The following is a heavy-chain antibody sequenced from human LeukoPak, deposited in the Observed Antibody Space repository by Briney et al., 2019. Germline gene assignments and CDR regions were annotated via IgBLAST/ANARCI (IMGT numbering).Heavy chain of an antibody. CDR2: VSGSGVNT. V-gene: IGHV3-23*01. CDR3: AKHRGHCVNGVCHNCYYMDV. J-gene: IGHJ6*03. Sequence: GGSLRLFCAASGFTCGSYAMTWVRQARGKGLEWVSSVSGSGVNTNYADSVKGRFTISRDNTKNTLYLQINSLRVENTAVYYCAKHRGHCVNGVCHNCYYMDVWGKGTPVTVSS. D-gene: IGHD2-8*01. CDR1: GFTCGSYA.